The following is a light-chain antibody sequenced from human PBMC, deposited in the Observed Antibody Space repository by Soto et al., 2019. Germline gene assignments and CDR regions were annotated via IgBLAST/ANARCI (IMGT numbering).Light chain of an antibody. J-gene: IGKJ4*01. CDR2: DAS. Sequence: DIQMTQSPSSLSASVGDRVTITCQASQDIGNYLNWYQQIPWNPPKLLIFDASNLESGVPSRFSGSGSGTDFTFTISSLQPEDVAMYYCQQYETLPITFGEGTKLEIK. CDR1: QDIGNY. CDR3: QQYETLPIT. V-gene: IGKV1-33*01.